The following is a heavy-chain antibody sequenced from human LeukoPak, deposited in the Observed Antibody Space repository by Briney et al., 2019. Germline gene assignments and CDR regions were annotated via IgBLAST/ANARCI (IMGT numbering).Heavy chain of an antibody. J-gene: IGHJ4*02. CDR3: ARGTMDLGYYFDY. CDR2: IIPILGIA. CDR1: GGTFSSYT. Sequence: SVKVSCKASGGTFSSYTISWVRRAPGQGLEWMGRIIPILGIANYAQKFQGRVAITADKSTSTAYMELSSLRSEDTAVYYCARGTMDLGYYFDYWGQGTLVTVSS. D-gene: IGHD1-7*01. V-gene: IGHV1-69*02.